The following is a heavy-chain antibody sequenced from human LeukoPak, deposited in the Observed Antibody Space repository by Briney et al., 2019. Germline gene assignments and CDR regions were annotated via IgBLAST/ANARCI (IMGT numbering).Heavy chain of an antibody. CDR1: GYTFTSYG. Sequence: GASVKVSCKASGYTFTSYGMSWVRQAPGQGLEWMGWISAYNGNTNYAQKLQGRVTMTTDTSTSTAYMELRSLRSDDTAVYYCARLGRITIFGVVIHTSYYYYYMDVWGKGTTVTVSS. CDR3: ARLGRITIFGVVIHTSYYYYYMDV. V-gene: IGHV1-18*01. CDR2: ISAYNGNT. J-gene: IGHJ6*03. D-gene: IGHD3-3*01.